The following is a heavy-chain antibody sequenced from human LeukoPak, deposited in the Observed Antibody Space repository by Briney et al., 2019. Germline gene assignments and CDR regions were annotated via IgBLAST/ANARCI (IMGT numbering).Heavy chain of an antibody. CDR2: IYHSGGT. V-gene: IGHV4-30-2*01. Sequence: ASETLSLTCAVSGGSISSGGYSWSWIRQPPGKGLEWIGYIYHSGGTNYNTSLQNRVTMSVDRSKNQFSLQLSSVTAADTAVYYCARGPGVVVTAIRSWFDPWGQGTLVTVSP. D-gene: IGHD2-21*02. CDR1: GGSISSGGYS. J-gene: IGHJ5*02. CDR3: ARGPGVVVTAIRSWFDP.